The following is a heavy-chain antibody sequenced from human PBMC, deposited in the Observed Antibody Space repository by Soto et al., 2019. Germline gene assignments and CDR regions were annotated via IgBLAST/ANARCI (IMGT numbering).Heavy chain of an antibody. D-gene: IGHD5-12*01. CDR2: ISYDGSNK. CDR1: GFTFSSYA. J-gene: IGHJ6*02. Sequence: QVQLVESGGGVVQPGRSLRLSCAASGFTFSSYAMHWVRQAPGKGLEWVEVISYDGSNKYYADSVKGRFTISRDNSKITRYLPVDRVMAEDTRGDSGASDRGGYDRGGGMDVWGQGTTVTVSS. V-gene: IGHV3-30-3*01. CDR3: ASDRGGYDRGGGMDV.